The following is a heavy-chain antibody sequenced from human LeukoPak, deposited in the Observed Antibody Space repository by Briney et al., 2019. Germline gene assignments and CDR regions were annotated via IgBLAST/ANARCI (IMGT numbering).Heavy chain of an antibody. V-gene: IGHV4-30-4*07. CDR3: AREGFDGTDYYAFDI. Sequence: LRLSCAASGFTFSSYGVSWIRQPPGKGLEWIGYISYSGSTYYNPSLKSRLTISVDRSKNQFSLKLSSVTAADTAVYYCAREGFDGTDYYAFDIWGQGTMVTVSS. J-gene: IGHJ3*02. D-gene: IGHD3-22*01. CDR2: ISYSGST. CDR1: GFTFSSYG.